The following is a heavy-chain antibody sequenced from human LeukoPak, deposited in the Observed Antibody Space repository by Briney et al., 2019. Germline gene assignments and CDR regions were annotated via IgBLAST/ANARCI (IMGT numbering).Heavy chain of an antibody. CDR1: GYTFTGYY. CDR3: ARGGIVASTTASFDY. V-gene: IGHV1-2*02. D-gene: IGHD5-12*01. CDR2: INPNSGGT. J-gene: IGHJ4*02. Sequence: GASVKVSCKASGYTFTGYYTHWVRQAPGQGLEWMGWINPNSGGTSYAQKFQGRVTMTRDTSISTAYMELSRLRSDDTAVYYCARGGIVASTTASFDYWGQGTLVTVSS.